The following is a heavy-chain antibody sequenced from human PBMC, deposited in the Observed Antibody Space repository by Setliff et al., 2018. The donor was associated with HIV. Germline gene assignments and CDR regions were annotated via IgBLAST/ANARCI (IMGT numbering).Heavy chain of an antibody. CDR3: ARRGHEVYGYYYYYYYMDV. D-gene: IGHD2-8*01. CDR2: ISAYNGDT. V-gene: IGHV1-18*01. J-gene: IGHJ6*03. CDR1: GGTFNNYV. Sequence: ASVKVSCKAAGGTFNNYVFSWVQKAPGRGLEWMGWISAYNGDTNYAQKLQGRVTMTTDTSTSTAYMELRSLRSDDTAVYYCARRGHEVYGYYYYYYYMDVWGKGTTVTVSS.